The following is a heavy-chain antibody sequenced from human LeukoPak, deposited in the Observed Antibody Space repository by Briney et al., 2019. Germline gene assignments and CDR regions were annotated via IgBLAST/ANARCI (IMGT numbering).Heavy chain of an antibody. CDR2: IIPILGIA. CDR1: GGTFSSYA. CDR3: ARDEAVPAAIAEVWFDP. Sequence: GASVKVSCKASGGTFSSYAISWVRQAPGQGLEWMGRIIPILGIANYAQKLQGRVTMTTDTSTSTAYMELRSLRSDDTAVYYCARDEAVPAAIAEVWFDPWGQGTLVTVSS. J-gene: IGHJ5*02. D-gene: IGHD2-2*02. V-gene: IGHV1-69*04.